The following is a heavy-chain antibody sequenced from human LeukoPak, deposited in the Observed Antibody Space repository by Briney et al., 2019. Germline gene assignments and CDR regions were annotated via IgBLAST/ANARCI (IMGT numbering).Heavy chain of an antibody. J-gene: IGHJ4*02. D-gene: IGHD3-22*01. CDR3: AKNTMIVVVITHFDY. CDR2: ISGSGGST. Sequence: PGGSLRLSCAASGFTFSSYAMSWVRQAPGKGLEWVSAISGSGGSTYYADSVKGRFTISRDNSKNTLYLQMNSLRAEDTAVYYCAKNTMIVVVITHFDYWGQGTLVTVSS. V-gene: IGHV3-23*01. CDR1: GFTFSSYA.